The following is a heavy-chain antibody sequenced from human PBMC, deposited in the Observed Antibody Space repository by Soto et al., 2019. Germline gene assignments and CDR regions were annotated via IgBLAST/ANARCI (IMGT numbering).Heavy chain of an antibody. Sequence: ASVKVSCRASGYNFINYVITLLRQAPGQGLEWMGWIRVHNGNTNYAQKLQGRVTMTTDTSTSTAYMELRSLRSDDTAVYYCVRDLDGSGSYYTDYWGPGTLVTVS. CDR1: GYNFINYV. CDR3: VRDLDGSGSYYTDY. D-gene: IGHD3-10*01. J-gene: IGHJ4*02. V-gene: IGHV1-18*01. CDR2: IRVHNGNT.